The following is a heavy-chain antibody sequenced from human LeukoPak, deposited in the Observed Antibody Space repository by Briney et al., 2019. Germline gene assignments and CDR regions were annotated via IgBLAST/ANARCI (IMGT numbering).Heavy chain of an antibody. J-gene: IGHJ4*02. V-gene: IGHV3-9*01. CDR2: ISWNNGSI. D-gene: IGHD4-17*01. Sequence: GGSLRLSCAASGFTFDDYAMHWVRQAPGKGLEWVSGISWNNGSIGYADSVKGRFTISRDNAKNSLYLQMNSLRAEDTALYYCAKDYGDSMYYFDYWGQGTLVTVPS. CDR3: AKDYGDSMYYFDY. CDR1: GFTFDDYA.